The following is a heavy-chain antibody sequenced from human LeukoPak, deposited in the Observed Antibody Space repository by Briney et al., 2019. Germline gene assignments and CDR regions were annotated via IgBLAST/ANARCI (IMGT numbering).Heavy chain of an antibody. Sequence: PSETLSLTCAVYGGSFSGYYWSWIRQPPGKGLEWIGEINHSGSTNHNPSLKSRVTISVDTSKNQFSLKLSSVTAADTAVYYCARLGRSPRYCSSTSCYFYFDYWGQGTLVTVSS. J-gene: IGHJ4*02. V-gene: IGHV4-34*01. D-gene: IGHD2-2*01. CDR1: GGSFSGYY. CDR2: INHSGST. CDR3: ARLGRSPRYCSSTSCYFYFDY.